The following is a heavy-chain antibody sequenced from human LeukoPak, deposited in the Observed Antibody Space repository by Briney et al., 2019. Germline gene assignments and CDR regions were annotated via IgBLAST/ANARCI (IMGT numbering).Heavy chain of an antibody. D-gene: IGHD2-15*01. CDR1: GFTFSSYG. CDR3: ARGSRPVVAANSFDY. CDR2: ISGSGGST. J-gene: IGHJ4*02. V-gene: IGHV3-23*01. Sequence: GGSLRLSCAASGFTFSSYGMTWVRQAPGKGLEWVSGISGSGGSTYYADSVKGRFTISRDNSKNTLYLQMNSLRAEDTAVYYCARGSRPVVAANSFDYWGQGTLVTVSS.